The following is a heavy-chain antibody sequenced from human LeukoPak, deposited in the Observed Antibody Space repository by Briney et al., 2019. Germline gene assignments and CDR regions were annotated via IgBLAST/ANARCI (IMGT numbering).Heavy chain of an antibody. Sequence: PGGSLRLSCAGSGSTFSSYGMHWVRQAPGKGLEWVAFIRYDGSNKYYAGSVKGRFTISRDNSKNTLYLQMNSLRAEDTAVYYCAKDFSVYYYDSRVLDYWGQGTLVTVSS. V-gene: IGHV3-30*02. D-gene: IGHD3-22*01. CDR3: AKDFSVYYYDSRVLDY. CDR1: GSTFSSYG. CDR2: IRYDGSNK. J-gene: IGHJ4*02.